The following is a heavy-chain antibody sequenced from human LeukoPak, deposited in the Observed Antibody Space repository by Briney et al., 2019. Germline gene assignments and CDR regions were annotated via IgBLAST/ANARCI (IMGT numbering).Heavy chain of an antibody. CDR1: GFTFSSYA. CDR2: ISYDGSKK. D-gene: IGHD3-22*01. CDR3: ARDSYDSSGMAFDY. V-gene: IGHV3-30*04. J-gene: IGHJ4*02. Sequence: PGRSLRLSCAASGFTFSSYAMHWVRQAPGKGLEWVAVISYDGSKKYYADSVKGRFTISRDNSKNTLYLQMNSLKPEDTAVYWCARDSYDSSGMAFDYWGQGTLVSVSS.